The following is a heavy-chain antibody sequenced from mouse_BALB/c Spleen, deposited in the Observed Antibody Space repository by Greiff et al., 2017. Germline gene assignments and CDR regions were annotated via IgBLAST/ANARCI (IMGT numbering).Heavy chain of an antibody. Sequence: EVQVVESGPELVKPGASVKISCKASGYSFTGYFMNWVMQSHGKSLEWIGRINPYNGDTFYNQKFKGKATLTVDKSSSTAHMELRSLASEDSAVYYCAEDYDRGFAYWGQGTLVTVSA. CDR3: AEDYDRGFAY. J-gene: IGHJ3*01. CDR2: INPYNGDT. CDR1: GYSFTGYF. V-gene: IGHV1-20*02. D-gene: IGHD2-4*01.